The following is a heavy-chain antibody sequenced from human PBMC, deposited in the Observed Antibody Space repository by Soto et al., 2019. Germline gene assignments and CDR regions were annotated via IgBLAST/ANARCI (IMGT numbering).Heavy chain of an antibody. J-gene: IGHJ3*02. Sequence: GGSLRLHCAASGFSFSTYWMHRVRQAPGQGLEWVSVISYDGSNESYAESVKGRFTISRDNSKNTLYLQMNSLRAEDTAVYYCARPRKAVAGIILGDAFDIWGQGTMVTVSS. D-gene: IGHD6-19*01. CDR1: GFSFSTYW. CDR3: ARPRKAVAGIILGDAFDI. CDR2: ISYDGSNE. V-gene: IGHV3-30-3*01.